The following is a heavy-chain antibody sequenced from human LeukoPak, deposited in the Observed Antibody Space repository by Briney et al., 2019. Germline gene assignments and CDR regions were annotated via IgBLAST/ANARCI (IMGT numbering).Heavy chain of an antibody. V-gene: IGHV4-61*01. Sequence: SETLSLTCTVPGGSVSSDSYYWTWIRQPPGKGLEWIGYVYYSGRTNYNPTLKSRVTISVDTSKNQSSLRLNSVTAADTALYYCVRETATSYYDSAGYYRQTEVFDVWGQGTKVTVSS. D-gene: IGHD3-22*01. CDR1: GGSVSSDSYY. CDR2: VYYSGRT. J-gene: IGHJ3*01. CDR3: VRETATSYYDSAGYYRQTEVFDV.